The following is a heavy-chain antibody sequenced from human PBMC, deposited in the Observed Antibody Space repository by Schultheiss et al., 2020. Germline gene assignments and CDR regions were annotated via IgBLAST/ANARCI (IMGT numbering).Heavy chain of an antibody. CDR2: ISGSGGST. CDR3: AKGVAVADGVRYFDY. V-gene: IGHV3-23*01. D-gene: IGHD6-19*01. CDR1: GFMFSDRY. J-gene: IGHJ4*02. Sequence: GGSLRLSCAASGFMFSDRYMDWVRQAPGKGLEWVSAISGSGGSTYYADSVKGRFTISRDNSKNTLYLQMNSLRAEDTAVYYCAKGVAVADGVRYFDYWGQGTLVTVSS.